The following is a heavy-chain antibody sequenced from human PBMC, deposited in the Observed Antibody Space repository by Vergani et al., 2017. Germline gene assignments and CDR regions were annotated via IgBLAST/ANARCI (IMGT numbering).Heavy chain of an antibody. CDR2: IYNRVTT. J-gene: IGHJ4*02. CDR1: GDSITSGDYF. D-gene: IGHD2-21*01. Sequence: QVQLLESGPGLVKPSQTLSLTCSVPGDSITSGDYFWSWIRQSPEKGLEWIGYIYNRVTTYYNPSLKSRVTISEDTSKNQFSLTLVSVTATDTALYYCAKVSRRGSIPDWGQGILVTVSS. CDR3: AKVSRRGSIPD. V-gene: IGHV4-30-4*08.